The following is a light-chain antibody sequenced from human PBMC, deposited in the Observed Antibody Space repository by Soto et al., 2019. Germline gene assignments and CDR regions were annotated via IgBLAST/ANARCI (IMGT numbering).Light chain of an antibody. V-gene: IGLV2-14*01. J-gene: IGLJ2*01. CDR1: SSDVGGYNY. CDR3: SSYTSSSTLV. Sequence: QSVLTQPASVSGSPGQSITISCTGTSSDVGGYNYVSWYQQHPGKAPKLMIYEVSNRPSGVSNRFSGSKSGNTASLTISGLRAEDEADYYCSSYTSSSTLVFGGGTKVTV. CDR2: EVS.